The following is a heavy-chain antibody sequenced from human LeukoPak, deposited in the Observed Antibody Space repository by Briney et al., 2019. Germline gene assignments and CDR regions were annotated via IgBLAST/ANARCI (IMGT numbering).Heavy chain of an antibody. V-gene: IGHV4-39*01. D-gene: IGHD2-15*01. CDR2: IYYSGST. J-gene: IGHJ4*02. Sequence: SETLSLTCTVSGGSISSSSYYWGWIRQPPGNGLEWIGSIYYSGSTYYNPSLKSRVTISVDTSKNQFSLKLSSVTAADTAVYYCARLPLLGDYFDYWGQGTLVTVSS. CDR3: ARLPLLGDYFDY. CDR1: GGSISSSSYY.